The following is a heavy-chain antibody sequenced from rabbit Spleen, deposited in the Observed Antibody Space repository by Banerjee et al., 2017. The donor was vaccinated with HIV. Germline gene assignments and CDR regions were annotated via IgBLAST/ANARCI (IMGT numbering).Heavy chain of an antibody. CDR1: GFSFSSSYY. D-gene: IGHD6-1*01. J-gene: IGHJ6*01. CDR2: IYIGSGST. V-gene: IGHV1S40*01. Sequence: QSLEESGGDLVKPGASLTLTCTASGFSFSSSYYMCWVRQAPGKGLEWIGCIYIGSGSTYYASWAKGRFTITRSTSLNTVTLQMTSLTAADTATYFCARADQIRYRRYDYADLWGPGTLVTVS. CDR3: ARADQIRYRRYDYADL.